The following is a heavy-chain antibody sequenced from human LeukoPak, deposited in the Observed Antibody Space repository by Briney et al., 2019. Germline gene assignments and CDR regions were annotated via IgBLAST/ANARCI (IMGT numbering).Heavy chain of an antibody. J-gene: IGHJ6*02. CDR3: ARDTPYSGYDFYYYGMDV. D-gene: IGHD5-12*01. CDR1: GGSISSYY. Sequence: SETLSLTCTVSGGSISSYYWSWIRQPPGKGLEWIGYIYYSGSTNYNPSLKSRVTVSVDTSKNQFSLKLSSVTAADTAVYYCARDTPYSGYDFYYYGMDVWGQGTTVTVSS. V-gene: IGHV4-59*01. CDR2: IYYSGST.